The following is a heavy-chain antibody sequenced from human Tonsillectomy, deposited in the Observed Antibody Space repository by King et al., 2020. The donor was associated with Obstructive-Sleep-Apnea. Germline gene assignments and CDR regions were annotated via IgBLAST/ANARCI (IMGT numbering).Heavy chain of an antibody. J-gene: IGHJ3*02. D-gene: IGHD3-9*01. Sequence: PLQESGPGLVKPSETLSLTCTVSGGSISSSSYYWGWIRQPPGQGLEWIGSIYYSGSTYYNPSLKSRVTISVDTSKNQFSLKLSSVTAADTAVYYCASPYYDILTGPVDFDIWGQGTMVTVSS. CDR1: GGSISSSSYY. CDR3: ASPYYDILTGPVDFDI. V-gene: IGHV4-39*01. CDR2: IYYSGST.